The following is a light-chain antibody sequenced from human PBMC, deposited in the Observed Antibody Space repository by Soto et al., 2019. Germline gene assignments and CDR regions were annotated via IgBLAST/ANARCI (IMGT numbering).Light chain of an antibody. CDR1: QSVSSSF. CDR3: QQYSSSPWT. CDR2: GAS. Sequence: EIVLTQSPDTLSLSPGERATLSCRASQSVSSSFLAWYQQKPGPAPRLLIYGASSRATGIPDRFSGSGSGTDFTLTISRLEYEDFAVYYCQQYSSSPWTFGRGTKVEIK. J-gene: IGKJ1*01. V-gene: IGKV3-20*01.